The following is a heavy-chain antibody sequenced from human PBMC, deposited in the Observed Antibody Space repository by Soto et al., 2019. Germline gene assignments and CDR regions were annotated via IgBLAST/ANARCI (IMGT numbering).Heavy chain of an antibody. J-gene: IGHJ5*02. V-gene: IGHV4-39*01. CDR2: LQYTGSS. D-gene: IGHD2-15*01. CDR3: AASGYCSGGSCYPNWFDP. Sequence: PSETLSLTCTVSSVSMSSSSHYWGWIRQSPGKGLEWIGSLQYTGSSYYNPSLESRVTIIADTSKNQFSLTLTSVTAADTAMYYCAASGYCSGGSCYPNWFDPWGQGTLVTVS. CDR1: SVSMSSSSHY.